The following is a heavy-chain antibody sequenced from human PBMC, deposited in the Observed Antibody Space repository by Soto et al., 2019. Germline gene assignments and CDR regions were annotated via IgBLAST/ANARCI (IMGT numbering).Heavy chain of an antibody. V-gene: IGHV3-15*01. D-gene: IGHD3-16*01. J-gene: IGHJ4*02. Sequence: EVQLVESGGGLVKPGGSLRLSCTVSGFICSNALMSWVRQAPGKGLEWVGRSKRKADSGTTDYAAPVKGRLISSRNDSEDTLYLQKNGLKTDDTAVYYCTRDYDFDSWGQGTLVTVSS. CDR3: TRDYDFDS. CDR2: SKRKADSGTT. CDR1: GFICSNAL.